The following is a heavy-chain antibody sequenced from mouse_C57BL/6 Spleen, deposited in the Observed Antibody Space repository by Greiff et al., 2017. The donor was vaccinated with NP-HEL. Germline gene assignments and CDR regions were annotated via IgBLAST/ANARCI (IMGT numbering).Heavy chain of an antibody. V-gene: IGHV1-80*01. Sequence: QVQLQQSGAELVKPGASVKISCKASGYAFSSYWMNWVKQRPGQGLEWIGQIYPGDGDTTYNGKFKGKATLTADTSSSTAYMQLSSLTSEDSAVYFCARAYYSNSCGFAYWGQGTLVTVSA. CDR3: ARAYYSNSCGFAY. CDR2: IYPGDGDT. J-gene: IGHJ3*01. D-gene: IGHD2-5*01. CDR1: GYAFSSYW.